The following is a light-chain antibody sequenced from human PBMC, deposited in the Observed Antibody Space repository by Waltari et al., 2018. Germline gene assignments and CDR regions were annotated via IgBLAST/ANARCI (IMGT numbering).Light chain of an antibody. Sequence: EIELTQSPASLSLSPGARAPLSCRASQSVGRTLAWYQQRPGQAPRLLIYDASSRPTGIPDRFSGSGSGTDFSLTISRLEPEDFAVYYCQKYGTRPATFGQGTKVEVK. CDR2: DAS. CDR1: QSVGRT. J-gene: IGKJ1*01. V-gene: IGKV3-20*01. CDR3: QKYGTRPAT.